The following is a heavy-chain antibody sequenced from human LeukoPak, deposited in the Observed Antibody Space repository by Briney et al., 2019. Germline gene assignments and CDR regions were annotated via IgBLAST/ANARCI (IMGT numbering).Heavy chain of an antibody. D-gene: IGHD5-12*01. Sequence: PSETLSLTCTVSGGSTSSYYWSWIRQPPGKGLEWIGYIYYSGSTNYNPSLKSRVTISVDTSKNQFSLKLSSVTAADTAVYYCARGATTKGYYFDYWGRGTLVTVSS. CDR1: GGSTSSYY. J-gene: IGHJ4*02. CDR3: ARGATTKGYYFDY. V-gene: IGHV4-59*01. CDR2: IYYSGST.